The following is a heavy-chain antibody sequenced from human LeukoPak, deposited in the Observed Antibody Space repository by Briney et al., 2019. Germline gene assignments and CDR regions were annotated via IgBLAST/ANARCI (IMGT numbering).Heavy chain of an antibody. CDR3: ARDRILDY. CDR2: IKLDGSEK. D-gene: IGHD2-15*01. Sequence: GGSLRLSCVASGFTFGKYWMSWVRQAPGKGLEWVANIKLDGSEKNYVDSVKGRFTISRDNTKNSLYLQMNSLRAEDTAVFYCARDRILDYWGQGTLVTVSS. CDR1: GFTFGKYW. V-gene: IGHV3-7*03. J-gene: IGHJ4*02.